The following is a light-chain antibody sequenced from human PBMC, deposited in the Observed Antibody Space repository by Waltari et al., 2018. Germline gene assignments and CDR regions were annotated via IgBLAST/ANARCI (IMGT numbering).Light chain of an antibody. CDR3: QQYNNWTPMYT. Sequence: KEMTHSPATRSVSPGDRVTLPVRASPSVTSNLAGYQQKPGQAPRVLIYAAPTRATGMPARFSGSGCGTEFTLTISSLQSEDFAVYYCQQYNNWTPMYTFGQGTKLEIK. J-gene: IGKJ2*01. CDR1: PSVTSN. CDR2: AAP. V-gene: IGKV3-15*01.